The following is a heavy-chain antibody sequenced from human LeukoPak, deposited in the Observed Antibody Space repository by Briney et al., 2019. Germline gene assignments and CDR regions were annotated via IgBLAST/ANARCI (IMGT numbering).Heavy chain of an antibody. CDR3: ASDVYDILTGHPTY. V-gene: IGHV1-69*06. D-gene: IGHD3-9*01. J-gene: IGHJ4*02. CDR2: IIPIFGTA. Sequence: SVKVSCKAAGGTFSSYAISWVRQAPGQGLEWRGGIIPIFGTANYAQKFQGRVTITADKSTSTAYMELSSLSSEDTDVYYCASDVYDILTGHPTYWGQGTLVTVSS. CDR1: GGTFSSYA.